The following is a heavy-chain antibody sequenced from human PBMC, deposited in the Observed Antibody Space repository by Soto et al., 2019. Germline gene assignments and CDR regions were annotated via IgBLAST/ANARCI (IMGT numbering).Heavy chain of an antibody. V-gene: IGHV3-30*18. D-gene: IGHD2-15*01. CDR2: ISYDGSNK. CDR3: AKDLKSTGGLFDY. J-gene: IGHJ4*02. CDR1: GFTFSSYG. Sequence: GESLKISCAASGFTFSSYGMHWVRQAPGKGLEWVAVISYDGSNKYYADSVKGRFTISRDNSKNTLYLQMNSLRAEDTAVYYCAKDLKSTGGLFDYWGQGTLVTVSS.